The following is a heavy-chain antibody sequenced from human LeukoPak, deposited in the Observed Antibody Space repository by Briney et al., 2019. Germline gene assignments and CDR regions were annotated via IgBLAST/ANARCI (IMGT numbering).Heavy chain of an antibody. Sequence: GESLKISRQGTGFNFTNYWIGWVRQIPGKGLEWMGIIHPVDSDTRYSPSFQGQVTISADKSSNTAYLQWSIMKASDTAMYYCARLQSGQWLLFDYWGQGTLVTVSS. D-gene: IGHD6-19*01. CDR3: ARLQSGQWLLFDY. CDR2: IHPVDSDT. V-gene: IGHV5-51*01. CDR1: GFNFTNYW. J-gene: IGHJ4*02.